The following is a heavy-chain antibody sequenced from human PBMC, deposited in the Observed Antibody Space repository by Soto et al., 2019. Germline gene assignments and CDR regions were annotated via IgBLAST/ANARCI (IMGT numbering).Heavy chain of an antibody. CDR3: ARKHSLDYIRWGLDP. D-gene: IGHD2-21*01. Sequence: ASVKVSCKASGYPFSDNQIHWLRRAPGQGLEWMGRINPKSDDTNYAQKFQGRVTMTRDTSIDTAYLELTGLTSDDTATYYCARKHSLDYIRWGLDPWGQVTLVTVSP. CDR1: GYPFSDNQ. V-gene: IGHV1-2*02. CDR2: INPKSDDT. J-gene: IGHJ5*02.